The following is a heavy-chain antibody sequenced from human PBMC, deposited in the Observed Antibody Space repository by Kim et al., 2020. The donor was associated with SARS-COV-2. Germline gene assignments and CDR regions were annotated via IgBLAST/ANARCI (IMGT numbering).Heavy chain of an antibody. J-gene: IGHJ4*01. Sequence: SETLFLTCTVSGGSISRGGYYWSWIRQHPEKGLEWIGHIYNSGRTYYNPSLKSRILISVDTSKHQFSLRLSSATAADTAVYYCARGSYYDSSGYYLDYWG. V-gene: IGHV4-31*03. D-gene: IGHD3-22*01. CDR1: GGSISRGGYY. CDR2: IYNSGRT. CDR3: ARGSYYDSSGYYLDY.